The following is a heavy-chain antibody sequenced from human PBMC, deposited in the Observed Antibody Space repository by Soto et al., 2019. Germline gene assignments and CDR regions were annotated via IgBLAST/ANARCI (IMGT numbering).Heavy chain of an antibody. CDR3: AKNWNWGSLVH. J-gene: IGHJ4*02. CDR2: IYYGGST. V-gene: IGHV4-59*08. Sequence: QVHLQESGPGLVKPSETLSLTCTVSGDSISTAYWSWIRQSPGTGLEWIGFIYYGGSTNYNPSLKSRVTLSVDTPKNQFSLKLSSVTAADTAVYYCAKNWNWGSLVHWGQGTLVTVSS. D-gene: IGHD7-27*01. CDR1: GDSISTAY.